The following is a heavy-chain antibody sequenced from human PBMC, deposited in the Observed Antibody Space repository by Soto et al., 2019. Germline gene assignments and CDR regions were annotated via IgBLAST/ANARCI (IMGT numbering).Heavy chain of an antibody. D-gene: IGHD2-21*02. CDR2: ISNTGSTV. V-gene: IGHV3-11*01. CDR1: GFTFSDYF. J-gene: IGHJ4*02. CDR3: ASSVLVTARFDY. Sequence: GGSLRLSCAASGFTFSDYFMNWVRQAPGKGLEWVSYISNTGSTVYYADSVKGRFTISRDNAKNSLFLQMNSLRAEDTAVYYCASSVLVTARFDYWGQGT.